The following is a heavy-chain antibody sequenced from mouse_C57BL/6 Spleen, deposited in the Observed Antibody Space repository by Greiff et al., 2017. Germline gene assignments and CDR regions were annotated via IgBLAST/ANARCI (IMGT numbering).Heavy chain of an antibody. V-gene: IGHV7-3*01. J-gene: IGHJ4*01. CDR3: ASSGTRYAMDY. Sequence: DVQLVESGGGLVQPGGSLSLSCAASGFTFTDYYMSWVRQPPGKALEWLGFIRNKADGSTTEYSASVKGRFTISRDNTQSILYLQMNALRADDSATYYGASSGTRYAMDYWGQGTSVTVSS. D-gene: IGHD4-1*01. CDR1: GFTFTDYY. CDR2: IRNKADGSTT.